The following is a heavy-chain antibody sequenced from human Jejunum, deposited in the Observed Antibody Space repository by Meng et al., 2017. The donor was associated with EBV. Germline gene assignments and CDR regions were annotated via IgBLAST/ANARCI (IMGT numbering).Heavy chain of an antibody. CDR2: INSDGSKT. CDR3: VRGPPPDT. CDR1: GFTLSSYW. Sequence: RVASGGGLVEPVDSMRHSCAASGFTLSSYWMPWVRQAPGKGLVWVSRINSDGSKTNYAVYVKGRFTISREIAKNPLYLQLNSLRADDTAVYYCVRGPPPDTWGQGTLVTVSS. J-gene: IGHJ5*02. V-gene: IGHV3-74*01.